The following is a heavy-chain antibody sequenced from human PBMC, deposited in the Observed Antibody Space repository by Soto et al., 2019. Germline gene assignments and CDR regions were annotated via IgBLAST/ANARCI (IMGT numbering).Heavy chain of an antibody. Sequence: EVQLVESGGGLIQPGGSLRLSCAVSGFTVSNNYMSWVRQAPGKGLEGVSVIYSGGYTAYGDSVKGRFTISRDNPKNTQYLQLKSRGAAHTAGYYGASQPGGGGYWGQGTLVTVSS. V-gene: IGHV3-53*01. J-gene: IGHJ4*02. CDR2: IYSGGYT. CDR1: GFTVSNNY. CDR3: ASQPGGGGY. D-gene: IGHD2-2*01.